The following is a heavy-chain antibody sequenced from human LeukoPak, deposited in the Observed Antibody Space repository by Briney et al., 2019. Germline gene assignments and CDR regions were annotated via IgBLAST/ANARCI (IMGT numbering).Heavy chain of an antibody. CDR1: GFTFSSYE. V-gene: IGHV3-48*03. J-gene: IGHJ5*02. D-gene: IGHD2-2*01. CDR3: ARGYCSSTSCSQGDWFDP. CDR2: ISSTGNTV. Sequence: GGSLRLSCAASGFTFSSYEMNWVRQAPGQGLEWVAYISSTGNTVHYAGSVKGRFTISRDNAKNSLYLQMNSLRAEDTAVYYCARGYCSSTSCSQGDWFDPWGQGTLVTVSS.